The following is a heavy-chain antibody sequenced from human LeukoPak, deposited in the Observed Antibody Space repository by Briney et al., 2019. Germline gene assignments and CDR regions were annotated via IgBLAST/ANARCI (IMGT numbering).Heavy chain of an antibody. CDR2: VYYSGST. D-gene: IGHD1-26*01. CDR1: SGSISSYY. J-gene: IGHJ6*03. Sequence: SETLSLTCTVSSGSISSYYWSWIRQPPGKGLEWIGYVYYSGSTNYNPSLKSRLTISVDTSKNQFSLKLSSVTAADTAVYYCAGSGGSSHYHYYQMDVWGKGTTVTISS. CDR3: AGSGGSSHYHYYQMDV. V-gene: IGHV4-59*01.